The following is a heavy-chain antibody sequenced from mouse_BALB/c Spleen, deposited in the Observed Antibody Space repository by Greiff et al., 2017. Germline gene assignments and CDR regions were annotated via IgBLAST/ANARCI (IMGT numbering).Heavy chain of an antibody. D-gene: IGHD1-1*01. CDR2: ISYSGST. V-gene: IGHV3-8*02. Sequence: EVQLVESGPSLVKPSQTLSLTCSVTGDSITSGYWNWIRKFPGNKLEYMGYISYSGSTYYNPSLKSRISITRDTSKNQYYLQLNSVTTEDTATYYCARYHYYGSSLDYWGQGTTLTVSS. CDR3: ARYHYYGSSLDY. J-gene: IGHJ2*01. CDR1: GDSITSGY.